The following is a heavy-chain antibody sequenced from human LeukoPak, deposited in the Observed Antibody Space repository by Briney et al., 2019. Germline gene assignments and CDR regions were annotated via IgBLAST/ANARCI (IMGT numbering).Heavy chain of an antibody. J-gene: IGHJ4*02. CDR3: ARGGVYSDYVDY. CDR1: GFTVSSNY. CDR2: IYSGGST. V-gene: IGHV3-66*01. D-gene: IGHD4-11*01. Sequence: PGGSLRLSCAASGFTVSSNYMSWVRQAPGKGLEWVSVIYSGGSTYYADSVKGRFTISRDNSKNTAYLQMGSLRVEDMAVYYCARGGVYSDYVDYWGQGTLVTVSS.